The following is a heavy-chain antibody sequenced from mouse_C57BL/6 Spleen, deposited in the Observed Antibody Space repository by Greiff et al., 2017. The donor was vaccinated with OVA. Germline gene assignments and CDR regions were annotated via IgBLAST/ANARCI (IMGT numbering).Heavy chain of an antibody. CDR1: GFTFSDAW. J-gene: IGHJ3*01. D-gene: IGHD1-1*01. V-gene: IGHV6-6*01. CDR3: TRYGSSYVFAY. CDR2: IRNKANNHAT. Sequence: EVQLVESGGGLVQPGGSMKLSCAASGFTFSDAWMDWVRQSPETGLEWVAEIRNKANNHATSYAESVKGRFTISRDDSKSSVSLQMNSLRAEDTGINDCTRYGSSYVFAYWGQGTLVTVSA.